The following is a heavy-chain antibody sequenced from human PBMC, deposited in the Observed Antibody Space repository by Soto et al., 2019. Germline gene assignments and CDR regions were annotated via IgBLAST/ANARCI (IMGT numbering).Heavy chain of an antibody. V-gene: IGHV4-61*01. CDR2: IFVTGAT. CDR1: GEAVGSGQSY. J-gene: IGHJ6*02. CDR3: ARGRADSAGSSFGRRMDV. Sequence: QVQLQESGPGLVKPSETLSLICFVSGEAVGSGQSYWNWIRQAPGKGLEWIGHIFVTGATKYSASLTSRVTMSVDTSKSQISLNLTSVTAAYSATYFCARGRADSAGSSFGRRMDVWGQGTTVTVAS. D-gene: IGHD3-10*01.